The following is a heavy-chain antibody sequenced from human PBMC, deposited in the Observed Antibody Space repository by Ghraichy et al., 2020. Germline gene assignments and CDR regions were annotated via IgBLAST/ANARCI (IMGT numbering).Heavy chain of an antibody. Sequence: GGSLRLSCAASGFTFSSYSMNWVRQAPGKGLEWVSYISSSSSTIYYADSVKGRFTISRDNAKNSLYLQMNSLRAEDTAVYYCARDRYYDFWSGYYLGAGDYWGQGTLVTVSS. V-gene: IGHV3-48*01. D-gene: IGHD3-3*01. J-gene: IGHJ4*02. CDR3: ARDRYYDFWSGYYLGAGDY. CDR2: ISSSSSTI. CDR1: GFTFSSYS.